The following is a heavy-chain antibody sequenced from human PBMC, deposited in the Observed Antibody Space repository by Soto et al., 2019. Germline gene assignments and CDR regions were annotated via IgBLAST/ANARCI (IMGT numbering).Heavy chain of an antibody. Sequence: QVQLQESGPGLVKPSETLSLTYTVSGGSISPYYWSWIRQPPGKGLEWIGYIYYSGSTKYNPSLKSRVIISVDRTKNHFSLRLSSVTAADTAVYYCVRVGGYYGDYPNFDYWGQGTLVTVSS. V-gene: IGHV4-59*01. CDR1: GGSISPYY. J-gene: IGHJ4*02. D-gene: IGHD4-17*01. CDR3: VRVGGYYGDYPNFDY. CDR2: IYYSGST.